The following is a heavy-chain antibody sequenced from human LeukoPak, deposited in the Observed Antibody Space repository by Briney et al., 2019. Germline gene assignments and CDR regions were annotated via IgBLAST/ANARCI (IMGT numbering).Heavy chain of an antibody. Sequence: SETLSLTCTVSGGSISAYYWSWIRQPPGKGPEWIGYISYSGSTKYNPSLKSRVTISVDTSKNQFSLKLSSVTAADTAVYYCARYGMATIQFFDYWGQGTLFTVSS. V-gene: IGHV4-59*01. D-gene: IGHD5-24*01. CDR3: ARYGMATIQFFDY. J-gene: IGHJ4*02. CDR2: ISYSGST. CDR1: GGSISAYY.